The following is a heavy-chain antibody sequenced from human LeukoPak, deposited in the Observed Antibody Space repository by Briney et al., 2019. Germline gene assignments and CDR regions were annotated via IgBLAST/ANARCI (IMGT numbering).Heavy chain of an antibody. V-gene: IGHV4-34*01. J-gene: IGHJ3*02. D-gene: IGHD2-15*01. CDR3: ARVVVAAADAFDI. Sequence: SETLSLTCAVYGGSFSRYYWSWIRQPPGKGLEWIGEINHSGSTNYNPSLKSRVTISVDTSKNQFSLKLSSVTAADTAEYYCARVVVAAADAFDIWGQGTMVTVSS. CDR1: GGSFSRYY. CDR2: INHSGST.